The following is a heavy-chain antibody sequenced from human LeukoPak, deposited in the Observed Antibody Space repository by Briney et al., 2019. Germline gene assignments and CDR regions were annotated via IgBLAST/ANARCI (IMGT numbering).Heavy chain of an antibody. CDR2: FSRSDHST. Sequence: GGSLILCWAATGFTFNNYAMSLVRQAPGKWLNCVSGFSRSDHSTYYADSVKGGFTISRDNSKTPLYLQMNSLRVEDTAVSYCAKVWSSWYSFDYWGQGTLVTVSS. CDR3: AKVWSSWYSFDY. V-gene: IGHV3-23*01. D-gene: IGHD6-13*01. CDR1: GFTFNNYA. J-gene: IGHJ4*02.